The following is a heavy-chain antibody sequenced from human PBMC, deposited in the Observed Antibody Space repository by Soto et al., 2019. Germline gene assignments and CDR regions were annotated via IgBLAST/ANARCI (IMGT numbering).Heavy chain of an antibody. V-gene: IGHV3-74*01. CDR1: GFTFSNYW. D-gene: IGHD1-20*01. J-gene: IGHJ3*01. CDR3: ARDNWNTV. CDR2: IHSDGSST. Sequence: GALRLSCAASGFTFSNYWMHWVRQAPGKGLVWVSRIHSDGSSTFYADSVKGRFTISRDNAKKMVYLQMNSLRAEDTAVYYCARDNWNTVWGQGTMVTVSS.